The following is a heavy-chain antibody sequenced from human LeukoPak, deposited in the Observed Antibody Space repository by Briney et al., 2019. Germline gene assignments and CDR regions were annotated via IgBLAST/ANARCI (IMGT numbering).Heavy chain of an antibody. D-gene: IGHD3-22*01. J-gene: IGHJ4*02. Sequence: GGALRLSWAASGFTFSSYAMSCVRQAPGKGLEWVSAISGSGGSTYYADSVKGGVTISRDNSENTLCMQMCILRAEDTALYCCDPDPYYYDSSGYCTAYWGQGPLATVSS. CDR1: GFTFSSYA. V-gene: IGHV3-23*01. CDR3: DPDPYYYDSSGYCTAY. CDR2: ISGSGGST.